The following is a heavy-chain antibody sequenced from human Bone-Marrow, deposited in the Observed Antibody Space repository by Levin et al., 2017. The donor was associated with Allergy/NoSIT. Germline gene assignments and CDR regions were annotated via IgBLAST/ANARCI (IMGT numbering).Heavy chain of an antibody. CDR1: GFTFSSYG. D-gene: IGHD3-10*01. V-gene: IGHV3-30*18. CDR3: AKDQVPLITMVRGVIINWFDP. CDR2: ISYDGSNK. J-gene: IGHJ5*02. Sequence: PGGSLRLSCAASGFTFSSYGMHWVRQAPGKGLEWVAVISYDGSNKYYADSVKGRFTISRDNSKNTLYLQMNSLRAEDTAVYYCAKDQVPLITMVRGVIINWFDPWGQGTLVTVSS.